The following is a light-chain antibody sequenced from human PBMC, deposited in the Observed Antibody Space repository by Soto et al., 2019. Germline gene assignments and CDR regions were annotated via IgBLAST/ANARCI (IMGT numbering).Light chain of an antibody. CDR2: STN. J-gene: IGLJ2*01. Sequence: QAVVTQEPSFSVSPGGTVTLTCALDSGSVSTVHYPSWYRQTPCQAPRTLIYSTNSRSSGVPDRFSGSILGNKSALTITGAQADDESAYFCVLSMGSDVVFGGGTKLTVL. CDR1: SGSVSTVHY. V-gene: IGLV8-61*01. CDR3: VLSMGSDVV.